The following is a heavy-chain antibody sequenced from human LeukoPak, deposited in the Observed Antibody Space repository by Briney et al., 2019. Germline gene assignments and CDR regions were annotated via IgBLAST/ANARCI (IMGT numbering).Heavy chain of an antibody. D-gene: IGHD2-2*01. Sequence: PSETLSLTCTVSGGSISSSSYYWGWIRQPPGKGLEWIGSIYYSGSTYYNPSLKSRVTISVDTSKNQFSLKLSSVTAADTAVYYCARHEVGYCSSTSCPGDYWGQGTLVTVSS. J-gene: IGHJ4*02. CDR2: IYYSGST. CDR1: GGSISSSSYY. V-gene: IGHV4-39*01. CDR3: ARHEVGYCSSTSCPGDY.